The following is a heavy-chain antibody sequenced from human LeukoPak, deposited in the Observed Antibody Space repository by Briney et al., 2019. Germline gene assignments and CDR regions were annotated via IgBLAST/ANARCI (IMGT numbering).Heavy chain of an antibody. D-gene: IGHD3-10*01. Sequence: GGSLRLSCAASGFTFSSYGMHWVRQAPGKGLEWVAFIRYDGSNKYYADSVKGRFTISRDNSKNTLYLQMNSLRAEDTAVYYCARSPMVRGVIPYYFDYWGQGTLVTVSS. CDR1: GFTFSSYG. V-gene: IGHV3-30*02. J-gene: IGHJ4*02. CDR3: ARSPMVRGVIPYYFDY. CDR2: IRYDGSNK.